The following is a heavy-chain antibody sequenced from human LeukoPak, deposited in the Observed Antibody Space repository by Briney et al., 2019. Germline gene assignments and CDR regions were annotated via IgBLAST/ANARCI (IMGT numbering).Heavy chain of an antibody. J-gene: IGHJ4*02. CDR1: GFTFSSYA. Sequence: GASLRLSCAASGFTFSSYAMSWVRQAPGRGLEWVSAISGSGGSTYYADSVKGRFTISRDNSKNTLYLQMNSLRADDTAVYYCAKSRYIYGVFYSWGQGTLVTVSS. D-gene: IGHD5-18*01. V-gene: IGHV3-23*01. CDR3: AKSRYIYGVFYS. CDR2: ISGSGGST.